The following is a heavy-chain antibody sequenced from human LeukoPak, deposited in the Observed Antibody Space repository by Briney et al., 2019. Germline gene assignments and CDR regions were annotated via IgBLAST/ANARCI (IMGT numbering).Heavy chain of an antibody. J-gene: IGHJ5*02. CDR1: GYTFTGYY. D-gene: IGHD7-27*01. CDR2: MSPNSGNT. Sequence: ASVKVSCKASGYTFTGYYMHWVRQAPGQGLEWMGWMSPNSGNTGYAQKFQGRVTMTRNTSINTAYMELSSLTSEDTGVYYCARNWGEFDPWGQGTLVTVSS. CDR3: ARNWGEFDP. V-gene: IGHV1-8*02.